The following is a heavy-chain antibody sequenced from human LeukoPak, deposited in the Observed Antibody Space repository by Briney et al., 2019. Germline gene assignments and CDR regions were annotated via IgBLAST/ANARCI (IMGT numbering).Heavy chain of an antibody. CDR1: GFTFSSYA. CDR3: ARETEDGYNYVNY. CDR2: ISYDGSNK. D-gene: IGHD5-24*01. Sequence: PGGSLRLSCAASGFTFSSYAMHWVRQAPGKGLEWVAVISYDGSNKYYADSVKGRFTISRANSKNTLYLQMNSLRAEDTAVYYCARETEDGYNYVNYWGQGTLVTVSS. V-gene: IGHV3-30-3*01. J-gene: IGHJ4*02.